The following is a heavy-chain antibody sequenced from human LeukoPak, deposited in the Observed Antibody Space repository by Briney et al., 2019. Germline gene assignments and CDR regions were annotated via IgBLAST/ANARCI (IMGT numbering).Heavy chain of an antibody. D-gene: IGHD6-19*01. CDR2: IYSSGSA. Sequence: SETLSLTCTVSGGSINHYWSWIRRPAGKGLEWIGRIYSSGSANYSPSLKSRVSMSIDTSNNHFSLNLTSVTAADTALYFCARDVRYASGWSTPESWGQGTLVTVSS. V-gene: IGHV4-4*07. CDR3: ARDVRYASGWSTPES. J-gene: IGHJ5*02. CDR1: GGSINHY.